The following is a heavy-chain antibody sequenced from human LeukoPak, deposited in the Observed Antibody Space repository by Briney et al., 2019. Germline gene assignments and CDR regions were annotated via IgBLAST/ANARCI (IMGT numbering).Heavy chain of an antibody. CDR1: GLTFRSYS. D-gene: IGHD5-12*01. V-gene: IGHV3-21*01. CDR2: ISSSSSYI. Sequence: PGGSLRLSCAASGLTFRSYSMNWVRQAPGKGLEWVSSISSSSSYIYYADSVKGRFTISRDNAKSSLYLQMNSLRAEDTAVYYCARVGRYSGYDGTDYWGQGTLVTVSS. J-gene: IGHJ4*02. CDR3: ARVGRYSGYDGTDY.